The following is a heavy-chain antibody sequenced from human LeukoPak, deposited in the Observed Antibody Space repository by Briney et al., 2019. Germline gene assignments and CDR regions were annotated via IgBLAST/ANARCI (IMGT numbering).Heavy chain of an antibody. Sequence: ESSETLSLTCTVSGGSISTSNYYWGWIRQPPGKGLEWIGNIFYSGSTYYSPSLKSRVTISLDTSRNQFSLKLNSVTAADTAVYYCARSPWSRGDFDYWGQGTLVTVSS. V-gene: IGHV4-39*07. J-gene: IGHJ4*02. CDR1: GGSISTSNYY. CDR2: IFYSGST. CDR3: ARSPWSRGDFDY. D-gene: IGHD3-10*01.